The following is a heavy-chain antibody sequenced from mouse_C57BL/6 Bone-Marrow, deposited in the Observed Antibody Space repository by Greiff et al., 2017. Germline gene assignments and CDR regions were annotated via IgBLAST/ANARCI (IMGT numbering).Heavy chain of an antibody. CDR2: INPGSGGT. V-gene: IGHV1-54*01. D-gene: IGHD1-1*01. CDR1: GYAFTNYL. J-gene: IGHJ3*01. CDR3: ASHGYYGSSPWFAY. Sequence: QVHVKQSGAELVRPGTSVKVSCKASGYAFTNYLIEWVKQRPGQGLEWIGVINPGSGGTNYNEKFKGKATLTADKSSSTAYMQLSSLTSEDSAVYFCASHGYYGSSPWFAYWGQGTLVTVSA.